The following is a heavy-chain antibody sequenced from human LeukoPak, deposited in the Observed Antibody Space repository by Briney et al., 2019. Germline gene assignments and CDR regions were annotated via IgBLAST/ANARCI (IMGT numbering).Heavy chain of an antibody. CDR2: ISYDGSNK. J-gene: IGHJ4*02. D-gene: IGHD5-18*01. Sequence: PGRSLRLSCAASGFTFSSYAMHWVRQAPGKGLEWVAVISYDGSNKYYADSMKGRFTISRDNSKNTLYLQMNSLRAEDTAVYYCARGGHGGYSYGFDYWGQGTLVTVSS. V-gene: IGHV3-30*04. CDR1: GFTFSSYA. CDR3: ARGGHGGYSYGFDY.